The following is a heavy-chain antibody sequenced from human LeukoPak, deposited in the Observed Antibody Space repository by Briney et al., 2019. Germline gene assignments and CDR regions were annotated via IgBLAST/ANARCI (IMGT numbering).Heavy chain of an antibody. CDR3: AREGGYSSGWYNY. V-gene: IGHV4-59*12. D-gene: IGHD6-19*01. CDR1: GGSISSYY. Sequence: SETLSLTCSVSGGSISSYYWNWIRQPPGKGLEWIGYIFYSGRTNYNPSLKSRVTISVDTSKNQFSLKLSSVTAADTAVYYCAREGGYSSGWYNYWGQGTLVTVSS. CDR2: IFYSGRT. J-gene: IGHJ4*02.